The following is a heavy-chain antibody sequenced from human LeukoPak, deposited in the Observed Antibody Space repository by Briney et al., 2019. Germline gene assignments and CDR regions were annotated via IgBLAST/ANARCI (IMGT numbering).Heavy chain of an antibody. V-gene: IGHV3-21*01. D-gene: IGHD3-10*01. J-gene: IGHJ4*02. CDR1: GFTFSNYI. Sequence: GSLRLSCAASGFTFSNYILNWVRQAPGEGLEWVSSSSTSSTYVYYADSVKGRFTISRDNAKSSLYLQMNSLRAEDTAVYYCARAMSFYYGSAFDYWGQGTLVTVSS. CDR2: SSTSSTYV. CDR3: ARAMSFYYGSAFDY.